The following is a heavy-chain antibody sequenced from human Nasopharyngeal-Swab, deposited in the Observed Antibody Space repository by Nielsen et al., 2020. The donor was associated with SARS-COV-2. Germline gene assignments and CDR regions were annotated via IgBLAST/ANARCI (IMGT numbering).Heavy chain of an antibody. Sequence: GSLRLSCAASGFTFDDYTMHWVRQAPGKGLEWVSLISWDGGSTYYADSVKGRFTISRDNSKNSLYLQMNSLRTEDTALYYCAKGRSYSEEGYFDYWGQGTLVTVSS. J-gene: IGHJ4*02. CDR2: ISWDGGST. CDR3: AKGRSYSEEGYFDY. CDR1: GFTFDDYT. D-gene: IGHD6-13*01. V-gene: IGHV3-43*01.